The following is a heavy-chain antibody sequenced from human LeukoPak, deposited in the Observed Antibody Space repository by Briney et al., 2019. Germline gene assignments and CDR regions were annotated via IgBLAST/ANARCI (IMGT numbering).Heavy chain of an antibody. CDR1: GYTFTSYA. CDR2: ISAYNGNT. D-gene: IGHD4-23*01. J-gene: IGHJ4*02. Sequence: GASVKVSCKASGYTFTSYAMNWVRQAPGQGLEWMGWISAYNGNTNYAQKFQGRVTITADESTSTAYMELSSLRSEDTAVYYCARGGGGGNSVWGQGTLVTVSS. CDR3: ARGGGGGNSV. V-gene: IGHV1-18*01.